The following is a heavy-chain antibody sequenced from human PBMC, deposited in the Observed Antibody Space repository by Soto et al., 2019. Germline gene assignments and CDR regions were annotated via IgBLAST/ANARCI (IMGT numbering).Heavy chain of an antibody. Sequence: QVQLVQSGAEVKKPGASVKVSCKASGYTFTSYDINWVRQATGQGLEWMGWMNPNSGNTGYAQKFQGRVTMTRNTSIITAYMELSSLRSEDTAVYYCARTSRRIVGASHRRYYYGMDVWGQGTTVTVSS. D-gene: IGHD1-26*01. CDR2: MNPNSGNT. J-gene: IGHJ6*02. CDR3: ARTSRRIVGASHRRYYYGMDV. V-gene: IGHV1-8*01. CDR1: GYTFTSYD.